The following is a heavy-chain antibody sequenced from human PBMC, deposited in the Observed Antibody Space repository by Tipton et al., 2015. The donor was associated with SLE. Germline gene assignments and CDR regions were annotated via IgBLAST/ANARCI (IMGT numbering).Heavy chain of an antibody. CDR3: ARDRYCGAGSCFDWYFDL. CDR1: GGSIGRYY. CDR2: IYYSGST. V-gene: IGHV4-59*01. Sequence: TLSLTCKVSGGSIGRYYWSRIRQPPGKGLDYIESIYYSGSTSSHPSLESRVSMSEDSSKNQFSLKLSSVTAADTAVYYCARDRYCGAGSCFDWYFDLWGRGTLVTVSS. D-gene: IGHD2-15*01. J-gene: IGHJ2*01.